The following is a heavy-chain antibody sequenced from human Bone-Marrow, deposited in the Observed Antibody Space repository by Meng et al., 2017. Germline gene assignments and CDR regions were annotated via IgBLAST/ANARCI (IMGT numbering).Heavy chain of an antibody. D-gene: IGHD3-22*01. CDR2: ISSSGSTI. V-gene: IGHV3-48*04. J-gene: IGHJ4*02. Sequence: GESLKISCAASGFTFSRYWMSWVRQAPGKGLEWVSYISSSGSTIYYADSVKGRFTISRDNAKNSLYLQMNSLRAEDTAVYYCARAGYYYDSSGYYRLGYWGQGTLVTVSS. CDR3: ARAGYYYDSSGYYRLGY. CDR1: GFTFSRYW.